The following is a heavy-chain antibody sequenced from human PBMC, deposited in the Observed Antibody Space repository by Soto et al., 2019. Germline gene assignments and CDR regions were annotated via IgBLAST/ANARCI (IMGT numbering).Heavy chain of an antibody. Sequence: ASVKVSCKASGYTFTSYAMHWVRQAPGQRLEWMGWINAGNGNTKYSQKFQGRVTITRDTSASKAYMELSSLRSEDTAVDYCARDGPHCSGGSCYSPNYYYYYYMDVWGKGTTVTVSS. CDR3: ARDGPHCSGGSCYSPNYYYYYYMDV. CDR2: INAGNGNT. D-gene: IGHD2-15*01. V-gene: IGHV1-3*01. CDR1: GYTFTSYA. J-gene: IGHJ6*03.